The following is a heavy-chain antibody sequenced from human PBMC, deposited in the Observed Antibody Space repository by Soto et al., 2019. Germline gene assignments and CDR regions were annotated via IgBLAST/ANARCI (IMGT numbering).Heavy chain of an antibody. CDR2: IVVGSGNT. Sequence: QMQLVQSGPEVKKPGTSVKVSCKASGFTFTSSAVQWVRQARGQRLEWIGWIVVGSGNTNYVQKFQERVTITRDMSTSTAYMELSSLRSEDTAVYYCAAGREWWLRAFDYWGQGTLVTVSS. CDR1: GFTFTSSA. D-gene: IGHD5-12*01. V-gene: IGHV1-58*01. CDR3: AAGREWWLRAFDY. J-gene: IGHJ4*02.